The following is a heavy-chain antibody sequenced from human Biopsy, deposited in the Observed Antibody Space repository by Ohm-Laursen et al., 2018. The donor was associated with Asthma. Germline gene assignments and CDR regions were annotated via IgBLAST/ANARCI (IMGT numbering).Heavy chain of an antibody. V-gene: IGHV3-21*01. CDR1: GFTFSSYS. J-gene: IGHJ1*01. CDR2: ISSSSSYI. D-gene: IGHD4-17*01. Sequence: SLRLSCSASGFTFSSYSMNWVRQAPGKGLEWVSSISSSSSYIYYADSVKGRFTISRDNAENSLYLQMNSLRAEDTAVYYCAKGHGDYVFPYFQHWGQGTLVTVSS. CDR3: AKGHGDYVFPYFQH.